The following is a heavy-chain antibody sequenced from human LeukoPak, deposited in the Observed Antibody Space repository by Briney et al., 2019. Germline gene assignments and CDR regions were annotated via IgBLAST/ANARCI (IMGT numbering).Heavy chain of an antibody. J-gene: IGHJ3*02. CDR2: INSRSSTI. D-gene: IGHD1-26*01. CDR3: AREVGTPQAFDI. CDR1: RFTFSNYG. Sequence: GGSLRLSCATSRFTFSNYGVNWVRQAPGKGLEWVSYINSRSSTIYYADSVRGRFTISRDNAKNSLYLQMNSLKAEDTAIYYCAREVGTPQAFDIWGQGTMVTVSS. V-gene: IGHV3-48*01.